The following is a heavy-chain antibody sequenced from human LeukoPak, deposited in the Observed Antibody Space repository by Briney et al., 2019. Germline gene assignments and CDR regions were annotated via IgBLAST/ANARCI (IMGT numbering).Heavy chain of an antibody. CDR3: ASPYGGYCSSTSCYNTNDAFDI. V-gene: IGHV5-51*01. Sequence: GDSLKISCKGSGYSFTSYWIGWVRQMPGKGLEWMGITYPGDSDTRYSPSFQGQVTISADKSISTAYLQWSSLKASDTAMYYCASPYGGYCSSTSCYNTNDAFDIWGQGTMVTVSS. CDR2: TYPGDSDT. J-gene: IGHJ3*02. CDR1: GYSFTSYW. D-gene: IGHD2-2*01.